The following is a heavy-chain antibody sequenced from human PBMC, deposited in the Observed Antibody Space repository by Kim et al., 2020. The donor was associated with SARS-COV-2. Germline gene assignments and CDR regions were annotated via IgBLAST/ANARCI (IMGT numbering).Heavy chain of an antibody. CDR1: GFTFSNAW. Sequence: GGSLRLSCAASGFTFSNAWMSWVRQAPGKGLEWVGRIKSKTDGGTTDYAAPVKGRFTISRDDSKNTLYLQMNSLKTEDTAVYYCTTDYRFLDVYYYGMDVWSQGTTVTVSS. CDR3: TTDYRFLDVYYYGMDV. J-gene: IGHJ6*02. D-gene: IGHD3-3*01. V-gene: IGHV3-15*01. CDR2: IKSKTDGGTT.